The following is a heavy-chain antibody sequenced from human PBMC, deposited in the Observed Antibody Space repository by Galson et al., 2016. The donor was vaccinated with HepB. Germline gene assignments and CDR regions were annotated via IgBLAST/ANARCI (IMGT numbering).Heavy chain of an antibody. CDR3: ARDRWRGTSYFDS. J-gene: IGHJ4*02. D-gene: IGHD4-23*01. V-gene: IGHV3-7*03. CDR1: GFIFSDLW. Sequence: SLRLSCAASGFIFSDLWLSWVRQAPGKGLEWVANLKYDGSEIYYVDSVKGRFTISRDNGKNSVFLQMNSLRAEDTAVYYCARDRWRGTSYFDSWGRGTQVTVSS. CDR2: LKYDGSEI.